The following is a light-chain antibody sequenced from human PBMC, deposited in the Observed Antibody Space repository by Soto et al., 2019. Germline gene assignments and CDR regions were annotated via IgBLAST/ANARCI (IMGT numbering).Light chain of an antibody. CDR1: QSVGSS. CDR3: QQRTNWPLT. Sequence: EIVLTQSPATLSLSPGERATLSCRASQSVGSSLAWYQQKPGQAPRLLIYDASTRATGIPARFSGSGSGTDFTLTISSLEPEDCAVYYCQQRTNWPLTFGGGTKVEIK. V-gene: IGKV3-11*01. J-gene: IGKJ4*01. CDR2: DAS.